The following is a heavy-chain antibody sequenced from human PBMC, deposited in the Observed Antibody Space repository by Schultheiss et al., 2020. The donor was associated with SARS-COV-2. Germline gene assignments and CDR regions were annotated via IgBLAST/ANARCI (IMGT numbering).Heavy chain of an antibody. D-gene: IGHD3-22*01. CDR1: GFTFSSYG. Sequence: GESLKISCSASGFTFSSYGMHWVRQAPGKGLEYVSGISSNDYSTDFADSVKGRFTISRDNSRNTVYLQMGSLRTEDTAVYFCVKDLWGSSGFYYIFDYWGQGTPVTVSS. V-gene: IGHV3-64D*06. CDR2: ISSNDYST. CDR3: VKDLWGSSGFYYIFDY. J-gene: IGHJ4*02.